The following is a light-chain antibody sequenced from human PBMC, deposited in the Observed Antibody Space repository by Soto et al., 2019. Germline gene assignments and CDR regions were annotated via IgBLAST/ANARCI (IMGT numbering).Light chain of an antibody. Sequence: EIVMTHSPATLSVSPGERANLSCRASQSVSSNLAWYQQKPGQAPRLLIYGASTRATGIPARFSGSGSGTEFTLTISSLQSEDFAVYYCQQYNNWPSTFGQGTRLEIK. CDR3: QQYNNWPST. V-gene: IGKV3-15*01. CDR1: QSVSSN. J-gene: IGKJ5*01. CDR2: GAS.